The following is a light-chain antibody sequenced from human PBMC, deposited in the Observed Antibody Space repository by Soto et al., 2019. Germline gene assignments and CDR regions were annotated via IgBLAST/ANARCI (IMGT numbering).Light chain of an antibody. Sequence: QSALTQPPSASGSPGQSVTISCTGTSSDVGGYNYVSWYQQYPGRAPKLMIYEVTKRPSGVPDRFSGSKSGNTASLTVSGLQAEDEADYYCSSYAASNNFYFGFGGVTKLTVL. J-gene: IGLJ3*02. CDR3: SSYAASNNFYFG. CDR1: SSDVGGYNY. CDR2: EVT. V-gene: IGLV2-8*01.